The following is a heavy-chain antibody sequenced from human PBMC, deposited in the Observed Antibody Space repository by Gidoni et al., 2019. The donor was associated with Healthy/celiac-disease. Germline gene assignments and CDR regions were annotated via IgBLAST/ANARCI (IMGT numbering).Heavy chain of an antibody. CDR2: INSDGSST. Sequence: EVQLVESGGGLVQPGGSLRLSCAASGFTFSSYWMHWVRQAPGTGLVWVSRINSDGSSTSYADSVKGRFTISRDNAKNTLYLQMNSLRAEDTAVYYCVGVLWFGELSDWGQGTLVTVSS. CDR3: VGVLWFGELSD. D-gene: IGHD3-10*01. V-gene: IGHV3-74*01. CDR1: GFTFSSYW. J-gene: IGHJ4*02.